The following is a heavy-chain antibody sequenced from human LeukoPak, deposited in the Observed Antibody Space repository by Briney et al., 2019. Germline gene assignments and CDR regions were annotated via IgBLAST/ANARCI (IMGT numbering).Heavy chain of an antibody. Sequence: SETLSLTCTVSGGSISSGSYYWSWIRQPPGKGLEWIGYIYYSGSTNYNPSLKSRVTISVDTSKNQFSLKLSSVTAADTAVYYCARGLVSSSWFTLPLGYWGQGTLVTVSS. CDR2: IYYSGST. V-gene: IGHV4-61*01. J-gene: IGHJ4*02. D-gene: IGHD6-13*01. CDR3: ARGLVSSSWFTLPLGY. CDR1: GGSISSGSYY.